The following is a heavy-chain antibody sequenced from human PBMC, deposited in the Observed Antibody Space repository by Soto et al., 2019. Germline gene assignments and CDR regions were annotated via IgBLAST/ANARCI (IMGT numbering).Heavy chain of an antibody. Sequence: ASVKVSCKASGYTFTSYAMHWVRQAPGQRLEWMGWINAGNGNTKYSQKFQGRVTITRDTSASTAYMELSSLRSEDTAVYYCARDFGNCTNGVCHNVPPNWFDPWGQGTLVTVSS. D-gene: IGHD2-8*01. J-gene: IGHJ5*02. V-gene: IGHV1-3*01. CDR1: GYTFTSYA. CDR2: INAGNGNT. CDR3: ARDFGNCTNGVCHNVPPNWFDP.